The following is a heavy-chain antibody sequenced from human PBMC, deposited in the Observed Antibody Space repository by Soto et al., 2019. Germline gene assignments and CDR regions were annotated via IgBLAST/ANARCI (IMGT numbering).Heavy chain of an antibody. D-gene: IGHD3-10*01. CDR3: ARLTYYYGSGSYYNVGNYYGMDV. CDR1: GGSISSSSHY. V-gene: IGHV4-39*01. J-gene: IGHJ6*02. Sequence: PSETLSLTCTVSGGSISSSSHYWGWIRQPPGKGLEWIGSIYYSGSTYYNPSLKSRVTISVDTSKNQFSLKLSSVTAADTAVYYCARLTYYYGSGSYYNVGNYYGMDVWGQGTTVTVSS. CDR2: IYYSGST.